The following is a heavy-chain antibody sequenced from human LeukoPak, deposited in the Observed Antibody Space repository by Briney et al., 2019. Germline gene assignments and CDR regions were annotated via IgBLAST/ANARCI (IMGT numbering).Heavy chain of an antibody. CDR2: ISWNSGSI. Sequence: GGSLRLSCAASGFTFDDYAMHWVRQAPGKGLEGVSGISWNSGSIGYADSVKGRFTISRDNAKYSLYLQMNSLRAEDTALYYCAKDMGHIVVVTATTPVGFDYWGQGTLVTVSS. CDR3: AKDMGHIVVVTATTPVGFDY. V-gene: IGHV3-9*01. J-gene: IGHJ4*02. D-gene: IGHD2-21*02. CDR1: GFTFDDYA.